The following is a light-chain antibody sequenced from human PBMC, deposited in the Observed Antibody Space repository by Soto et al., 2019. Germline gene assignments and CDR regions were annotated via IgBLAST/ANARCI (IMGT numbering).Light chain of an antibody. J-gene: IGLJ1*01. CDR2: EVS. CDR1: SSDVGTNNY. Sequence: QSALTQPASVSGSPGQSITISCTGTSSDVGTNNYVSWYQQHPGKAPKLIIYEVSGRPSGVSNRFSGSKSGNTASLTISGLQAEDEADCYCCSYSSSTDYVFGTGTKVTVL. CDR3: CSYSSSTDYV. V-gene: IGLV2-14*01.